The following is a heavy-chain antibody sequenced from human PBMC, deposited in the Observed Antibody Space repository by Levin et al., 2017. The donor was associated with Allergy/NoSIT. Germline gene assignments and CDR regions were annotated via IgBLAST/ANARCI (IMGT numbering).Heavy chain of an antibody. Sequence: ASVKVSCKASGGTFSSYAISWVRQAPGQGLEWMGGIIPIFGTANYAQKFQGRVTITADESTSTAYMELSSLRSEDTAVYYCARDSPAYYSSSWSLGGRGYYYYYGMDVWGQGTTVTVSS. CDR3: ARDSPAYYSSSWSLGGRGYYYYYGMDV. CDR1: GGTFSSYA. CDR2: IIPIFGTA. D-gene: IGHD6-13*01. J-gene: IGHJ6*02. V-gene: IGHV1-69*13.